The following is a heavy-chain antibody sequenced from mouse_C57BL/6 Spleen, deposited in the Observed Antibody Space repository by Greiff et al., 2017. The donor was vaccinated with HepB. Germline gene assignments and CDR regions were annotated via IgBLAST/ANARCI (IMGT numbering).Heavy chain of an antibody. CDR2: ISSGCDYI. J-gene: IGHJ2*01. V-gene: IGHV5-9-1*02. CDR1: GFTFSSYA. Sequence: VQLKESGEGLVKPGGSLKLSCAASGFTFSSYAMSWVRQTPEKRLEWVAYISSGCDYIYYADTVKGRFTISRDNARNTLYLQMSSLKSEDTAIYYCTTDSAVYFDYWGQGTTLTVSS. CDR3: TTDSAVYFDY. D-gene: IGHD3-2*02.